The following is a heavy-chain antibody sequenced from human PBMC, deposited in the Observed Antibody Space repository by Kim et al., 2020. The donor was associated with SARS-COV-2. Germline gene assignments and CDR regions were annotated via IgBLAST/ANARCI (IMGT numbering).Heavy chain of an antibody. D-gene: IGHD6-6*01. CDR2: TSAYRGNT. CDR3: AKCGDRGTSYRRGGMDV. J-gene: IGHJ6*04. CDR1: GYTFTSYG. V-gene: IGHV1-18*01. Sequence: ASVKVSCKASGYTFTSYGINWVRQAPGQGLEWMGWTSAYRGNTNYSQNLQDRVNITTDTSTSTAYMELRSLRSDDTAVYYWAKCGDRGTSYRRGGMDVWGKGTTVTVSS.